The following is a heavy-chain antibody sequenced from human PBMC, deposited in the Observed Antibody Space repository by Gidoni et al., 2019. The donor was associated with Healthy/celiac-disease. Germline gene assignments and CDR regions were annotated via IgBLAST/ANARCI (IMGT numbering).Heavy chain of an antibody. CDR1: GFTFSNAW. CDR2: IKSKTDGGTT. CDR3: TTEGYDFWSGYRYYYYYGMDV. V-gene: IGHV3-15*07. J-gene: IGHJ6*02. Sequence: EVQLVESGGGLVKPGGSLRLSCAASGFTFSNAWMNWVRQAPGKGLEWVGRIKSKTDGGTTDYAAPVKGRFTISRDDSKNTLYLQMNSLKTEDTAVYYCTTEGYDFWSGYRYYYYYGMDVWGQGTTVTVSS. D-gene: IGHD3-3*01.